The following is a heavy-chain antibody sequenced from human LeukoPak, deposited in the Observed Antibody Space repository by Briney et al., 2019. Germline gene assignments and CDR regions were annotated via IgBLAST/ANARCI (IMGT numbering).Heavy chain of an antibody. CDR2: IYSGGST. V-gene: IGHV3-53*01. D-gene: IGHD2-15*01. CDR3: AKSRPDCSGGSCSDY. CDR1: GFTVSSNY. J-gene: IGHJ4*02. Sequence: GGSLRLSCAASGFTVSSNYMSWVRQAPGKGLEWVSVIYSGGSTYYADSVKGRFTISRDNSKNTLYLQMNSLRAEDTAVYYCAKSRPDCSGGSCSDYWGQGTLVTVSS.